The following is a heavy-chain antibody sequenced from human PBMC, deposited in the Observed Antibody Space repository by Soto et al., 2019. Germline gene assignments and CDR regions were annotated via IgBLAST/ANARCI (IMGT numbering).Heavy chain of an antibody. CDR3: ARGRHHYYSSGYFYYFDY. D-gene: IGHD3-22*01. Sequence: SETLSLTCGVDGGSLSGYYWGWIRQPAGKGLEWIGDVNYSGTTNYNPSLTSRVTISVATSKNHFSLHLTSVTAADTAVYYCARGRHHYYSSGYFYYFDYWGQGILVTVSS. V-gene: IGHV4-34*01. CDR2: VNYSGTT. CDR1: GGSLSGYY. J-gene: IGHJ4*02.